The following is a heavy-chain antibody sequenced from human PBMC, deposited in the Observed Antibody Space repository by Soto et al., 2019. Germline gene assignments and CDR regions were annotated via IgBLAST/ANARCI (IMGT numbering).Heavy chain of an antibody. CDR2: IYYSGST. J-gene: IGHJ4*02. CDR3: DREGPLVMETTLGY. D-gene: IGHD1-1*01. Sequence: PSETLSLTCTVSGGSISSGDYYWSWIRQPPGKGLEWIGYIYYSGSTYYNPSLKSRVTISVDTSKNQFSLKLSSVTAADTAVYSCDREGPLVMETTLGYWGQVTLVTVSS. CDR1: GGSISSGDYY. V-gene: IGHV4-30-4*01.